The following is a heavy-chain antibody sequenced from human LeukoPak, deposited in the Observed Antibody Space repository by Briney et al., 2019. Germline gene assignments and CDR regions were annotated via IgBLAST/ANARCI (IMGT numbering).Heavy chain of an antibody. V-gene: IGHV3-7*01. J-gene: IGHJ3*02. CDR2: IKQDGSEK. D-gene: IGHD3-10*01. CDR3: ARAVLLWFGEPQEAFDI. CDR1: GFTFSSYG. Sequence: GGSLRLSCAASGFTFSSYGMHWVRQAPGKGLEWVANIKQDGSEKYYVDSVKGRFTISRDNAKNSLYLQMNSLRAEDTAVYYCARAVLLWFGEPQEAFDIWGQGTMVTVSS.